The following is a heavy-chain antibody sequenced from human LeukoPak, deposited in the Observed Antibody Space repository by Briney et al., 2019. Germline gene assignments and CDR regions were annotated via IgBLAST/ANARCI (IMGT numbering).Heavy chain of an antibody. CDR3: ARTFLAAAGTSFGY. V-gene: IGHV1-2*02. Sequence: ASVKVSCKASGYNFTGDYIHWVRQTHGQGLEWMGWINPASGDTNYPQKFQGRVTMTRDSSFNTAYMQLSGLRSDDTAVYYCARTFLAAAGTSFGYWGQGTLVTVSS. J-gene: IGHJ4*02. CDR2: INPASGDT. D-gene: IGHD6-13*01. CDR1: GYNFTGDY.